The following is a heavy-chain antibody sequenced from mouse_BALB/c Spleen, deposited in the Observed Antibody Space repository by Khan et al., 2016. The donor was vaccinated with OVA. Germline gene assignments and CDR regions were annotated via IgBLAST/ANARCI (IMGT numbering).Heavy chain of an antibody. CDR1: GFSLTTYG. Sequence: QVQLKESGPGLVQPSQSLSITCTVSGFSLTTYGVHRVRQSPGKGLEWLGVIWSGGSTDYNSAFISRLSINKDNSRSQVFFKMNSLQADDTAMYYCARNSYMYDFTYWGQGTLVTVSA. D-gene: IGHD2-14*01. CDR3: ARNSYMYDFTY. CDR2: IWSGGST. V-gene: IGHV2-4-1*01. J-gene: IGHJ3*01.